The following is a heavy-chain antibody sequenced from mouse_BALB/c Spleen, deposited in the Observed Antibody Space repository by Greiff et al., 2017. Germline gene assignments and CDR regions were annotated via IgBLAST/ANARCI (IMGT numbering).Heavy chain of an antibody. D-gene: IGHD1-1*01. Sequence: EVMLVESGGGLVKPGGSLKLSCAASGFTFSSYTMSWVRQTPEKRLEWVATISSGGSYTYYPDSVKGRFTISRDNAKNTLYLQMSSLKSEDTAMYYCTRDGNCDYWGQGTTLTVSS. CDR1: GFTFSSYT. J-gene: IGHJ2*01. V-gene: IGHV5-6-4*01. CDR2: ISSGGSYT. CDR3: TRDGNCDY.